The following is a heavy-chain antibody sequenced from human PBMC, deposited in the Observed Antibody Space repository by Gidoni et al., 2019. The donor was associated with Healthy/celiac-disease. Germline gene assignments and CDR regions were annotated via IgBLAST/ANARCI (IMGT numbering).Heavy chain of an antibody. J-gene: IGHJ6*02. CDR3: ARLDYYGSGSTPSARNYYYYYGMDV. CDR1: GGTFSSYA. CDR2: SIPICGTA. D-gene: IGHD3-10*01. V-gene: IGHV1-69*06. Sequence: QVQLVQSGAAVKKPGSSVKVSCKASGGTFSSYAISWVRQSPGKGLEWMGGSIPICGTANYAQKLQGRVTITADKSTSTAYMELSSLRSEDTAVYYCARLDYYGSGSTPSARNYYYYYGMDVWGQGTTVTVSS.